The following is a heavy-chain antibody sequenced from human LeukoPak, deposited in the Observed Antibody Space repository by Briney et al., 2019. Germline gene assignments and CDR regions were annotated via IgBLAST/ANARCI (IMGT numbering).Heavy chain of an antibody. CDR3: ASGGGYYDILTGYLLEYFDY. V-gene: IGHV3-53*01. J-gene: IGHJ4*02. CDR1: GFTVSSNY. CDR2: IYSGGST. Sequence: GGSLRLSCAASGFTVSSNYMNWVRQAPGKGLEWVSIIYSGGSTFYADSVKGRFTISRDNSKNTLHLQMNSLRAEDTAVYYCASGGGYYDILTGYLLEYFDYWGQGTLVTVSS. D-gene: IGHD3-9*01.